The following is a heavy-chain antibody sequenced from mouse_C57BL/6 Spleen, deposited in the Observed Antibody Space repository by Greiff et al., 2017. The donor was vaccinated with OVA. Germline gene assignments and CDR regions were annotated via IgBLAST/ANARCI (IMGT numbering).Heavy chain of an antibody. CDR3: ARDLLDSNYPSYWYFDV. J-gene: IGHJ1*03. D-gene: IGHD2-5*01. Sequence: EVQLVESGGGLVKPGGSLKLSCAASGFTFSSYAMSWVRQTPEKRLEWVATISDGGSYTYYPDNVKGRFTISRDNAKNNLYLQMSHLKSEDTAMYYCARDLLDSNYPSYWYFDVWGTGTTVTVSS. CDR2: ISDGGSYT. V-gene: IGHV5-4*01. CDR1: GFTFSSYA.